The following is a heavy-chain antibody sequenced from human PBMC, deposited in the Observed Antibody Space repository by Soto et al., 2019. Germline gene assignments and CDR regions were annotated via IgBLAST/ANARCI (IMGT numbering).Heavy chain of an antibody. CDR1: GFTFSSYG. J-gene: IGHJ4*02. CDR2: ISYDGSNK. V-gene: IGHV3-30*18. Sequence: GGSLRLSCAASGFTFSSYGMHWVRQAPGKGLEWVAVISYDGSNKYYADSVKGRFTISRDNSKNTLYLQMNSLRAEDTAVYYCAKDREYSGSRYYFDYWGQGTLVTVS. CDR3: AKDREYSGSRYYFDY. D-gene: IGHD1-26*01.